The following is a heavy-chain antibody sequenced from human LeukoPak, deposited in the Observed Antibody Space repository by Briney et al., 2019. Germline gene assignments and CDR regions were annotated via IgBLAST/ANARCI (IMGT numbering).Heavy chain of an antibody. CDR1: GGTFSSYA. J-gene: IGHJ6*04. Sequence: SVKVSCKASGGTFSSYAISWVRQAPGQGLEWMGGIIPIFGTANYAQKFQGRVTITADESTSTAYMELSSLRSEDPAVYYCARPWLVQNYYYGMDVWGKGTTVTVSS. V-gene: IGHV1-69*01. D-gene: IGHD6-19*01. CDR2: IIPIFGTA. CDR3: ARPWLVQNYYYGMDV.